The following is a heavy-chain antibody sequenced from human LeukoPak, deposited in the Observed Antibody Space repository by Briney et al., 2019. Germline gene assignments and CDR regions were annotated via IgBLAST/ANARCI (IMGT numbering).Heavy chain of an antibody. D-gene: IGHD6-19*01. Sequence: KPGGSLRLSCAASGFTFSSYAMYWVRQAPGKGLEWVSSISSSSSYIYYADSVKGRFTISRDNAKNSLYLQMNSLRAEDTAVYYCATSIAVADDFDYWGQGTLVTVSS. V-gene: IGHV3-21*01. J-gene: IGHJ4*02. CDR2: ISSSSSYI. CDR1: GFTFSSYA. CDR3: ATSIAVADDFDY.